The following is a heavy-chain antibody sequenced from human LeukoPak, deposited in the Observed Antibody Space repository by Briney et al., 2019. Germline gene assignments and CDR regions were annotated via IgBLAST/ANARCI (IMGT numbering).Heavy chain of an antibody. CDR1: GGTFSSYA. D-gene: IGHD2-2*02. CDR3: ARGPPPEYCSSTSCYTYYYYYMDV. J-gene: IGHJ6*03. Sequence: SVKVSCKASGGTFSSYAISWVRQAPGQGLEWMGGIIPIFGTANYAQKFQGRVTITTDESTSTAYMELSSLRSEGTAVYYCARGPPPEYCSSTSCYTYYYYYMDVWGKGTTVTVSS. V-gene: IGHV1-69*05. CDR2: IIPIFGTA.